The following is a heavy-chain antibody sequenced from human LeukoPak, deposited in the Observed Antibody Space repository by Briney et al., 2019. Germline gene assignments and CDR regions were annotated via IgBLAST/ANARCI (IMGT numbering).Heavy chain of an antibody. J-gene: IGHJ4*02. CDR2: IWDDGRYK. CDR1: GFSFSNYG. V-gene: IGHV3-33*06. D-gene: IGHD1-26*01. CDR3: AKPTSGSGSFLIDY. Sequence: GGSLRLSCAASGFSFSNYGMHWVRQAPGKGLEWVAVIWDDGRYKYYADSVKGRFTISRDNSKNTLYLQITSLRAEDTGVYYCAKPTSGSGSFLIDYWGQGTLVTVSS.